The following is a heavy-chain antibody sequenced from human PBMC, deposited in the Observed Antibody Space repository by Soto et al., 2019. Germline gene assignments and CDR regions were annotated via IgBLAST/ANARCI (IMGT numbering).Heavy chain of an antibody. CDR1: GGSIRTYY. D-gene: IGHD4-17*01. J-gene: IGHJ5*02. V-gene: IGHV4-59*01. CDR3: ARDRQHTYGNCFDP. Sequence: LSLTCTVSGGSIRTYYWSWIRQPPGKGLEWIGYVYNRGNTKYNPSLKSRVTIWEDMSKNQVSLRLSSVPAAGTAIYYCARDRQHTYGNCFDPWGQGTLVTVSS. CDR2: VYNRGNT.